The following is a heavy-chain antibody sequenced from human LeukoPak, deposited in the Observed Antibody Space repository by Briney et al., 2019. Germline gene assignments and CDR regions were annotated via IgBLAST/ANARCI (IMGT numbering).Heavy chain of an antibody. J-gene: IGHJ4*02. V-gene: IGHV3-23*01. CDR3: AKSLTGYSPFDF. CDR2: ISASSGNT. D-gene: IGHD3-9*01. CDR1: GGSFSGYY. Sequence: ETLSLTCAVYGGSFSGYYWSWIRQPPGKGLEWVSAISASSGNTYYADSVKGRFTISRDNSKNTLYLQMNGLRVEDTAVYYCAKSLTGYSPFDFWGQGTLVTVSS.